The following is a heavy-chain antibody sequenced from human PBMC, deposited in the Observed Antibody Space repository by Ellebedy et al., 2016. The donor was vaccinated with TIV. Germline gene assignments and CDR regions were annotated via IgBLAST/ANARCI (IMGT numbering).Heavy chain of an antibody. CDR1: GFIFSDYY. CDR2: ITSSGSPT. J-gene: IGHJ5*02. D-gene: IGHD1/OR15-1a*01. V-gene: IGHV3-11*01. Sequence: GESLKIFCAASGFIFSDYYMIWIRQAPGKGLECVSYITSSGSPTYYADSVRGRFTISRDNAKNSLYLQMNSLRAEDTAVYFCARDTRFIDQQHNWFDPWGQGTLVTVSS. CDR3: ARDTRFIDQQHNWFDP.